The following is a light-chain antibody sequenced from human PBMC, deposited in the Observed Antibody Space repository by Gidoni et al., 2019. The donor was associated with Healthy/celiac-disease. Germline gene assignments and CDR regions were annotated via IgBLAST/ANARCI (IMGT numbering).Light chain of an antibody. CDR1: SSNIGNNY. CDR2: DNN. CDR3: GTWDSSLSADDVV. V-gene: IGLV1-51*01. J-gene: IGLJ2*01. Sequence: QSVLTQPPSVSAAPGQKVTISCSGSSSNIGNNYVSWYQQLPGTAPKLIIYDNNKRPSGIPDRFSGSKSGTSATLGITGLQTGDEADYYCGTWDSSLSADDVVFGGGTKLTVL.